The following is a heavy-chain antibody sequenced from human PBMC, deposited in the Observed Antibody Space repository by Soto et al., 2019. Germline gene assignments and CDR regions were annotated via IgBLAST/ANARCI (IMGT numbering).Heavy chain of an antibody. CDR2: IWYDGINK. V-gene: IGHV3-33*01. CDR1: GFTFSSYG. J-gene: IGHJ3*02. D-gene: IGHD3-16*01. CDR3: ARRWGYDAFDI. Sequence: QVQLVESGGGVVQPGRSLRLSCAASGFTFSSYGMHWVRQAPGKGLEWVAVIWYDGINKYYADSVKGRFTISRDNSKNTLYMQMNLLRAEDTAVYYCARRWGYDAFDICGHGTMVTVSS.